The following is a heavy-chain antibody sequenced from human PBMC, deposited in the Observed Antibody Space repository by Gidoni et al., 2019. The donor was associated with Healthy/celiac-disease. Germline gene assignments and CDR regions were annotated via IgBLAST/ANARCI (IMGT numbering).Heavy chain of an antibody. CDR3: AKMIGWNLPFDY. J-gene: IGHJ4*02. CDR1: GFTFSSYG. D-gene: IGHD1-1*01. V-gene: IGHV3-30*18. Sequence: QVQLVESGGGVVQPGRSLRLSCAASGFTFSSYGMHWVRQAPGKGLEWVAVISYDGSNKYYADSVKGRFTISRDNSKNTLYLQMNSLRAEDTAVYYCAKMIGWNLPFDYWGQRTLVTVSS. CDR2: ISYDGSNK.